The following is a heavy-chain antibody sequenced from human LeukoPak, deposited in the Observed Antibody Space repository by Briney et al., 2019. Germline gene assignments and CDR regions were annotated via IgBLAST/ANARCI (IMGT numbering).Heavy chain of an antibody. D-gene: IGHD3-22*01. CDR2: IWYDGSNK. CDR3: ATDRHYTMNI. J-gene: IGHJ6*02. CDR1: GVTFSNYG. Sequence: GGSLRLPCAASGVTFSNYGMHWVRQAPGKGLEWVAIIWYDGSNKYYTDSVKGRFTISRDNAKNTLYLQMNSLRVDDTAVYYCATDRHYTMNIWGQGTTVTVSS. V-gene: IGHV3-33*03.